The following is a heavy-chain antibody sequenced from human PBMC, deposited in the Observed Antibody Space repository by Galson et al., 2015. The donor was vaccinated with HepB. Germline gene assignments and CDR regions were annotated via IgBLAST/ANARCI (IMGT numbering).Heavy chain of an antibody. D-gene: IGHD3-3*01. V-gene: IGHV3-7*01. CDR2: IKQDGSEK. CDR3: ASDRFLEWSFDY. Sequence: SLRLSCAASGSTFSNYWMSWVRQAPGKGLEWVANIKQDGSEKYYVDSVKGRFTISRDNAKNSLYLQMNSLRAEDTAVYYCASDRFLEWSFDYWGQGTLVTVSS. J-gene: IGHJ4*02. CDR1: GSTFSNYW.